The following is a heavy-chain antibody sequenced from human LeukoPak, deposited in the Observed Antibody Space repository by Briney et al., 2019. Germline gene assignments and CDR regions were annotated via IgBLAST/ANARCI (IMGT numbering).Heavy chain of an antibody. D-gene: IGHD6-13*01. CDR3: ARNTPTYSTPHY. V-gene: IGHV3-21*01. CDR1: GFTFSSYS. J-gene: IGHJ4*02. CDR2: ISSSSSYI. Sequence: GGSLRLSCAASGFTFSSYSMNWVRQAPGKGLEWVSSISSSSSYIYYADSVKGRFTISRDNAKNSLYLQMNSLRAEDTAVYYCARNTPTYSTPHYWGQGSLVTVSS.